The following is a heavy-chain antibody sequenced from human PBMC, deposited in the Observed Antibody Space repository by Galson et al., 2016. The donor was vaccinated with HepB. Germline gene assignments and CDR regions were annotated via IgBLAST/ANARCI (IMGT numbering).Heavy chain of an antibody. V-gene: IGHV4-4*02. D-gene: IGHD2-2*01. CDR3: ARHVGVPGTRGFDY. Sequence: TLSLTCAVSGGSISSGNWWSWVRQPPGKGLEWIGETYHSGTANYNPSLESRGTMSLDKSKNQISLKVTSVTAADTAVYYCARHVGVPGTRGFDYWGRGTLVTVSS. CDR1: GGSISSGNW. CDR2: TYHSGTA. J-gene: IGHJ4*02.